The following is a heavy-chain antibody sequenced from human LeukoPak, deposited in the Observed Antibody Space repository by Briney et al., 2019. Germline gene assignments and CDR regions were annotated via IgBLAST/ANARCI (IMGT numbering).Heavy chain of an antibody. CDR2: INPNSGGT. V-gene: IGHV1-2*02. J-gene: IGHJ5*02. Sequence: ASVKVSCKASGYTFTGYYMHWVRQAPGQGLEWMGWINPNSGGTNYAQKFQGRVAMTRDTSISTAYMELSRLRSDDTAVYYCERVVVVVAATRLLSWFDPWGQGTLVTVSS. CDR3: ERVVVVVAATRLLSWFDP. CDR1: GYTFTGYY. D-gene: IGHD2-15*01.